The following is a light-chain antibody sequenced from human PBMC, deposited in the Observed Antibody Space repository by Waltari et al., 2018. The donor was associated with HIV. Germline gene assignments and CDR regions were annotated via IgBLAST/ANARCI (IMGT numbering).Light chain of an antibody. CDR2: WAS. CDR1: QSVLYSSNNNNY. Sequence: DIVMTQSPDSLAVSLGERATINCKSSQSVLYSSNNNNYLAWYQQKPGQPPKLLIYWASTRESGVPDRFSGSGSGTDFTLTISSLQAEDVAVYYCQQYYSTPYSFGQGTKLEIK. CDR3: QQYYSTPYS. V-gene: IGKV4-1*01. J-gene: IGKJ2*03.